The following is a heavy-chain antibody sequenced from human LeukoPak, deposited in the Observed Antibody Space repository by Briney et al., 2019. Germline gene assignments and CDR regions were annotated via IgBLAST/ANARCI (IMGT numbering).Heavy chain of an antibody. CDR2: ISGSGGST. CDR1: GFTFSSYV. J-gene: IGHJ3*02. D-gene: IGHD3-9*01. V-gene: IGHV3-23*01. CDR3: AKLLHQAHYDILTGPVLAFDI. Sequence: PGGSLRLSCAASGFTFSSYVVSWVRQAPGKGLEWVSAISGSGGSTYYADSVKGRFTISRDNSKNTLYLQMNSLRAEDTAVYYCAKLLHQAHYDILTGPVLAFDIWGQGTMVTVSS.